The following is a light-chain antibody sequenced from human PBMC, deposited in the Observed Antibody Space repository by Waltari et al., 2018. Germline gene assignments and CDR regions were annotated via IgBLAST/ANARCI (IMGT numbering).Light chain of an antibody. CDR2: YDR. Sequence: SYVVTQPPSVSVATGETATITCGGDNIGTYSRHRYQQKTGQAPFLVLFYDRDRPSGFPDRFSGSNSGNTATLTISRVEAGDEARYYCHVWHPHVDPGVFGTGTEVTVL. CDR1: NIGTYS. V-gene: IGLV3-21*04. J-gene: IGLJ1*01. CDR3: HVWHPHVDPGV.